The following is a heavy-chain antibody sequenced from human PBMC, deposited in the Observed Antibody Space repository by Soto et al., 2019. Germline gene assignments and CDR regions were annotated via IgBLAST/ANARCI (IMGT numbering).Heavy chain of an antibody. V-gene: IGHV4-34*01. CDR1: GGSFSGYY. CDR3: ARGFSVRGVIYNWFDP. D-gene: IGHD3-10*01. CDR2: INHSGST. Sequence: QVQLQQWGAGLLKPSETLSLTCAVYGGSFSGYYWSWIRQPPGKGLEWIGEINHSGSTNYNPSLKSRVTISVDTSKNQFSLKLSSVTAADTAVYYCARGFSVRGVIYNWFDPWGQGTLVTVSS. J-gene: IGHJ5*02.